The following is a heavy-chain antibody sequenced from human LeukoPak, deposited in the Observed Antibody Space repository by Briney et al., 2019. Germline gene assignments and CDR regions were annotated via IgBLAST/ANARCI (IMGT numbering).Heavy chain of an antibody. D-gene: IGHD3-10*01. J-gene: IGHJ5*02. CDR2: IKQDGSEK. CDR3: AKDVVRGSGRINWFDP. V-gene: IGHV3-7*03. Sequence: PGGSLRLSCAASGFTFSSYWMSWVRQAPGKGLEWVANIKQDGSEKYYVDSVKGRFTISRDNAKNSLYLQMNSLRAEDTAVYYCAKDVVRGSGRINWFDPWGQGTQVTVSS. CDR1: GFTFSSYW.